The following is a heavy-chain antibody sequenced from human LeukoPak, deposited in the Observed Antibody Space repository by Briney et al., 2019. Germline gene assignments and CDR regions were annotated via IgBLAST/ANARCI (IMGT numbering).Heavy chain of an antibody. V-gene: IGHV3-23*01. Sequence: HPGGSLRLSCAASGFTFSSYAMSWVRQAPGKGLEWVSAISGSGGSTYYADSVKGRFTISRDNSKNTLYLQMNSLRAEDTAVYYCAKDLVFSSSLAGPFDYWGQGTLVTVSS. D-gene: IGHD6-13*01. CDR2: ISGSGGST. CDR1: GFTFSSYA. CDR3: AKDLVFSSSLAGPFDY. J-gene: IGHJ4*02.